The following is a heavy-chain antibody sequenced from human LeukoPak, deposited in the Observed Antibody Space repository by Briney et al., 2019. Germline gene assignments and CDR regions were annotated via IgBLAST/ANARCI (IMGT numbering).Heavy chain of an antibody. CDR2: IKQDGSEK. CDR3: ASEHVAVPGEN. D-gene: IGHD6-19*01. CDR1: GFTFTRYW. J-gene: IGHJ4*02. Sequence: GGSLRLSCAASGFTFTRYWMSWVRQAPGKGLEWVANIKQDGSEKYYVDSVKGRFTISRDNAKNSLYLQMNSLRDEDTAVYYCASEHVAVPGENWGQGTLVTVSS. V-gene: IGHV3-7*01.